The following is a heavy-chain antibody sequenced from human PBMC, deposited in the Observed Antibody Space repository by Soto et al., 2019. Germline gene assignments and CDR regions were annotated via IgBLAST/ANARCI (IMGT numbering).Heavy chain of an antibody. CDR1: GFTFSSYG. CDR3: AREEAYSSGWYGWFDP. D-gene: IGHD6-19*01. Sequence: QVQLVESGGGVVQPGRSPRLSCAASGFTFSSYGMHWVRQAPGKGLEWVAVIWYDGSNKYYADSVKGRFTISRDNSKNTLYLQMNSLRAEDTAVYYCAREEAYSSGWYGWFDPWGQGTLVTVSS. V-gene: IGHV3-33*01. CDR2: IWYDGSNK. J-gene: IGHJ5*02.